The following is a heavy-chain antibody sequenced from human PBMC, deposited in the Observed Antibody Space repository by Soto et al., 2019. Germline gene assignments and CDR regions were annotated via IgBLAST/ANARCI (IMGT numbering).Heavy chain of an antibody. CDR2: INPSGGST. J-gene: IGHJ4*02. CDR3: ARAPNYYDSSGYYYYFDY. D-gene: IGHD3-22*01. V-gene: IGHV1-46*01. CDR1: GYTFTSYY. Sequence: ASVKVSCKASGYTFTSYYMHWVRQAPGQGLEWMGIINPSGGSTSYAQKFQGRVTMTRDTSTSTVYMELSSLRSEDTAAYYCARAPNYYDSSGYYYYFDYWGQGTLVTVSS.